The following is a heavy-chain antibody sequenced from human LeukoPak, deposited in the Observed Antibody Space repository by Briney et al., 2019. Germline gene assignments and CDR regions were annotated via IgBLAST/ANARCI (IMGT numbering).Heavy chain of an antibody. CDR1: GFTFSSYS. Sequence: GGSLRLSCAASGFTFSSYSMNWVRQAPGKGLEWVSSISSSSSYIYYADSVKGRFTISRDNAKNSLYLQMNSLRAEDTAVYYCANGDRGDYDILTGYTPPRAFDIWGQGTMVTVSS. V-gene: IGHV3-21*01. CDR3: ANGDRGDYDILTGYTPPRAFDI. J-gene: IGHJ3*02. CDR2: ISSSSSYI. D-gene: IGHD3-9*01.